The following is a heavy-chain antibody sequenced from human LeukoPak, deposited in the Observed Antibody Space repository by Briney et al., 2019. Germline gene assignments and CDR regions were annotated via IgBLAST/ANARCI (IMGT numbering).Heavy chain of an antibody. V-gene: IGHV1-69*01. CDR1: GGTFSSYA. Sequence: ASVKVSCKASGGTFSSYAISWVRQAPGQGLEWMGGIIPIFGTANYAQKFQGRVTITADESTSTAYMELSSLRSEDTAVYYCAGRGVVPAAMHYYYGMDVWGKGTTVTVSS. CDR2: IIPIFGTA. J-gene: IGHJ6*04. D-gene: IGHD2-2*01. CDR3: AGRGVVPAAMHYYYGMDV.